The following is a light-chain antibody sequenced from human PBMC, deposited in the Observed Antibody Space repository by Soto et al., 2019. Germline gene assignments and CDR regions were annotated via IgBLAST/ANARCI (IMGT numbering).Light chain of an antibody. CDR2: GAS. V-gene: IGKV3-15*01. CDR1: QSVNNN. CDR3: QQYNNWPLT. Sequence: EIVMTQSPATLSVSPRERATLSCRASQSVNNNLAWYQQKPGQAPMLLSYGASARATGIPARFSGSGSGTEFTLTISSLQSEDFAVYYCQQYNNWPLTFGGGTKVEIK. J-gene: IGKJ4*01.